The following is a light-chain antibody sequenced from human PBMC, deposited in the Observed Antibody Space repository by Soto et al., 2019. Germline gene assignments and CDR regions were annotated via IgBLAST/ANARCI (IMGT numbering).Light chain of an antibody. V-gene: IGLV1-40*01. Sequence: QLVLTQPPSVSGAQGQRVTISCTGSGSNIGAGYDVHWYQQLPGTAPKLLIYGNSNRPSGVPDRFSGSKSGTSASLAITGLQAEDEADYYCQSYDSSLSGYVVFGGGTKLTVL. J-gene: IGLJ2*01. CDR2: GNS. CDR1: GSNIGAGYD. CDR3: QSYDSSLSGYVV.